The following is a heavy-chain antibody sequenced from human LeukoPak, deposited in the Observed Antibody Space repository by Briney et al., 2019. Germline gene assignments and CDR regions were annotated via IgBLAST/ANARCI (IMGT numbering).Heavy chain of an antibody. V-gene: IGHV1-69*13. J-gene: IGHJ4*02. CDR2: IIPIFGTA. CDR3: ARVGMAVAGTFDC. D-gene: IGHD6-19*01. Sequence: SVKVSCKASGGTFSSYAISWVRQAPGQGLEWMGGIIPIFGTANYAQKFQGRVTITADESTSTAYMELSSLRSEDTAVYYCARVGMAVAGTFDCWGQGTLVTVSS. CDR1: GGTFSSYA.